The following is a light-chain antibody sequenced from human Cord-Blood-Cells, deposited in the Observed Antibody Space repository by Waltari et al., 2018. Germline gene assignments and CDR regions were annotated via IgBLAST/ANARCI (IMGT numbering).Light chain of an antibody. Sequence: SALTQPASVSGSPGQSITIPCPGTSSDGWSYKLVSWYQPHPGKAPKLMIYEGSKRPSGVSNRFSGSKSGNTASLTISGLQAEDEADYYCCSYTGSSTLVFGGGTKLTVL. J-gene: IGLJ3*02. V-gene: IGLV2-23*01. CDR2: EGS. CDR3: CSYTGSSTLV. CDR1: SSDGWSYKL.